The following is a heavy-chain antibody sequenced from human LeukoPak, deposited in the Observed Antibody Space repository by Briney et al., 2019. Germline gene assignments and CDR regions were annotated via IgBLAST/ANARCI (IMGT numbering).Heavy chain of an antibody. D-gene: IGHD3-22*01. V-gene: IGHV4-59*08. CDR3: AGTYYYDSSGYYPDYFDY. J-gene: IGHJ4*02. CDR2: VYYSGST. Sequence: SETLSLTCTVSGGSVSSYFWSWIRQPPGKGLEWIGYVYYSGSTNYNPSLKSRVTISVDTSKNQFSLKLSSVTAADTAVYYCAGTYYYDSSGYYPDYFDYWGQGTLVTVSS. CDR1: GGSVSSYF.